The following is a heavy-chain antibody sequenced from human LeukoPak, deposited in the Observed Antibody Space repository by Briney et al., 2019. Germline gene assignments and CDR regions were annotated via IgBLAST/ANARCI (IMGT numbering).Heavy chain of an antibody. CDR2: VHHSGST. CDR3: ANRGPGTVWSFDY. D-gene: IGHD3-10*01. J-gene: IGHJ4*02. Sequence: SETLSLTCTVSGGSISSTGYFWGWIRQPPGRGLEWIGNVHHSGSTNYNPSLKSRVTISVDTSKNQISMVLRSVTAADTAVYYCANRGPGTVWSFDYWGQGTLITVSP. CDR1: GGSISSTGYF. V-gene: IGHV4-39*01.